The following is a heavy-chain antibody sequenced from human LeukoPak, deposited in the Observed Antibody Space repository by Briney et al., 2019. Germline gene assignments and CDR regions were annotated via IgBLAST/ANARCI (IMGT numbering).Heavy chain of an antibody. D-gene: IGHD3-9*01. Sequence: ASVKVSCKASGYTFTSYDINWVRQATGQGLEWMGWMNPNSGNTGHAQKFQGRVTMTRNTSISTAYMELSSLRSEDTAVYYCARKGTIFWNYGMDVWGQGTTVTVSS. V-gene: IGHV1-8*01. CDR1: GYTFTSYD. CDR2: MNPNSGNT. CDR3: ARKGTIFWNYGMDV. J-gene: IGHJ6*02.